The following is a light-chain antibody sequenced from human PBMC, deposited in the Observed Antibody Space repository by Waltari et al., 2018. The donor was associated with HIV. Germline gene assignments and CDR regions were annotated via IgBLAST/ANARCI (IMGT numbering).Light chain of an antibody. J-gene: IGLJ2*01. CDR1: SSNIGSNY. V-gene: IGLV1-47*01. CDR3: AAFDDELDGVL. Sequence: QSVLTQPPSASGTPGQRVSISCSGSSSNIGSNYVYWYQQLPGTAPKLLMYRNDERPSGVPDRFSGSKSGTSASLAISGLQSEDEADYYCAAFDDELDGVLFGGGTKLTVL. CDR2: RND.